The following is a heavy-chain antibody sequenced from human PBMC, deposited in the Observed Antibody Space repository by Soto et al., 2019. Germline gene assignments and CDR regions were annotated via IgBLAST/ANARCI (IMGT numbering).Heavy chain of an antibody. CDR3: ARDRLRYCTNGVCYQDLDAFDI. D-gene: IGHD2-8*01. CDR2: IYYSGST. CDR1: GGSISSGGYY. Sequence: PSETLSLTCTVSGGSISSGGYYWSWIRQHPGKGLEWIGYIYYSGSTYYNPSLKSRVTISVDTSKNQFSLKLSSVTAADTAVYYCARDRLRYCTNGVCYQDLDAFDIWGQGTMVTVSS. V-gene: IGHV4-31*03. J-gene: IGHJ3*02.